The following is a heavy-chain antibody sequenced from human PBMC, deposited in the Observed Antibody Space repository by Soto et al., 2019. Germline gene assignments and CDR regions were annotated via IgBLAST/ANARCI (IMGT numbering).Heavy chain of an antibody. CDR3: ARSRSVASNDY. J-gene: IGHJ4*02. CDR1: GVSISSYY. D-gene: IGHD6-19*01. CDR2: IYYSGSS. Sequence: SGTLSLTCTVSGVSISSYYWSWIRQTQGKGLEWIGYIYYSGSSNYNPSLKSRVTMSVHTSKNQFSLKLRSVTAADTAVYYCARSRSVASNDYWGQGALVTVSS. V-gene: IGHV4-59*01.